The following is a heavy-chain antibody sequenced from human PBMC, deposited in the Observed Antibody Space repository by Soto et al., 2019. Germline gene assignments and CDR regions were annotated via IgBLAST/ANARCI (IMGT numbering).Heavy chain of an antibody. CDR3: ARDITMIVVATRFYYGIDV. Sequence: SETLSLTCAVSGGSISSSNLCCGGRRQPGEGGEWIGEIYHSGSTNYNPSLKSRVTISVDKSKKQFYLKLSSVTAADTDVYYCARDITMIVVATRFYYGIDVWGQGTTVTVSS. CDR1: GGSISSSNL. CDR2: IYHSGST. J-gene: IGHJ6*02. V-gene: IGHV4-4*02. D-gene: IGHD3-22*01.